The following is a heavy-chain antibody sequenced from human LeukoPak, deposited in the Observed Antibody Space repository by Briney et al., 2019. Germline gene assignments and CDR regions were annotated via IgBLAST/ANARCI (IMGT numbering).Heavy chain of an antibody. Sequence: SVKVSCTASGGTFSSYAISWVRQAPGQGLEWMGGIIPIFGTANYAQKFQGRVTITADESTSTAYMELSSLRSEDTAVYYCARGGVSGYQLLPPAHWGQGTLVTVSS. D-gene: IGHD2-2*01. CDR3: ARGGVSGYQLLPPAH. V-gene: IGHV1-69*13. CDR2: IIPIFGTA. J-gene: IGHJ4*02. CDR1: GGTFSSYA.